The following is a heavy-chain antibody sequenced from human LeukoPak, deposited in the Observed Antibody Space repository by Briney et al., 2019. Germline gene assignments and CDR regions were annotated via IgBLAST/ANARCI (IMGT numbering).Heavy chain of an antibody. J-gene: IGHJ5*02. Sequence: PSETLSLTCTVSGGSISNSYWTWIRQPPGKGLEWLGYIHSSGGTSYNPSLKSRGTISLDTSKNKFSLKQSSVTAADTAVYYCARDDGSAMTENINWYVHWGQGTLVTVSS. D-gene: IGHD5-24*01. CDR3: ARDDGSAMTENINWYVH. CDR2: IHSSGGT. CDR1: GGSISNSY. V-gene: IGHV4-59*01.